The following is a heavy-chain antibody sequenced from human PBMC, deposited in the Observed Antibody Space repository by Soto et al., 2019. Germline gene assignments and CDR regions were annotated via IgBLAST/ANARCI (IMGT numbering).Heavy chain of an antibody. CDR1: GGSISSYY. CDR3: ARGRVVPAAPDAFDI. D-gene: IGHD2-2*01. J-gene: IGHJ3*02. CDR2: IYYSGST. V-gene: IGHV4-59*01. Sequence: QVQLQESGPGLVKPSETLSLTCTVSGGSISSYYWSWIRQPPGKGLEWIGYIYYSGSTNYNPSLKSRVTISVDTSKNQFYLKLSSVTAADTAVYYCARGRVVPAAPDAFDIWGQGTMVTVSS.